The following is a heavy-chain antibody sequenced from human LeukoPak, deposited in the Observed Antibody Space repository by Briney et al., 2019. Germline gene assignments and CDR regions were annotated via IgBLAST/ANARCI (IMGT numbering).Heavy chain of an antibody. CDR2: IYYSGST. J-gene: IGHJ3*02. Sequence: SETLSLTCTVSGGSISSHYWSWIRQPPGKGLEGSGYIYYSGSTNYNPSLKSRVTISVDTSKNQFSLKLSSVTAADTAVYYCARAYGWYGAFDIWGQGTMVTVSS. D-gene: IGHD6-19*01. CDR1: GGSISSHY. V-gene: IGHV4-59*11. CDR3: ARAYGWYGAFDI.